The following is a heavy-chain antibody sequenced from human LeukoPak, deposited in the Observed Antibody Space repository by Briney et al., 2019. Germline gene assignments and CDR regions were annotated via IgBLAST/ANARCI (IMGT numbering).Heavy chain of an antibody. CDR2: ISYDGSNK. J-gene: IGHJ5*02. V-gene: IGHV3-30*04. CDR3: ARDLGQYYDTSDNWFDP. Sequence: RSLRLSCAASGFTFSNFAMHWVRQAPGKGLEWVAVISYDGSNKYYADSVKGRFTISRDNSKNTLYLQMNSLRAEDTAVYYCARDLGQYYDTSDNWFDPWGQGTLVTVSS. D-gene: IGHD3-22*01. CDR1: GFTFSNFA.